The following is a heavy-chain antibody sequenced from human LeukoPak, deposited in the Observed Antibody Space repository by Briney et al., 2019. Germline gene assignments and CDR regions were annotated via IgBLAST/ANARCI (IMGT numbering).Heavy chain of an antibody. D-gene: IGHD3-9*01. CDR1: GGSISSGDYY. CDR3: ARGGYYDILTGYSPQPKFDY. CDR2: IYYSGST. J-gene: IGHJ4*02. Sequence: PSQTLSLTCTVSGGSISSGDYYWSWGRQPPGTGLEWIGYIYYSGSTYYNPSLKSRVTISVDTSKNQFSLKLSSVTAADTAVYYCARGGYYDILTGYSPQPKFDYWGQGTLVTVSS. V-gene: IGHV4-30-4*01.